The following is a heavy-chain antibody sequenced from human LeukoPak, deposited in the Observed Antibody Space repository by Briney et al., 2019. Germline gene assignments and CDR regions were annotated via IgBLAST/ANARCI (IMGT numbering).Heavy chain of an antibody. CDR3: ARRPSGLIAAAGIYYFVY. Sequence: PSETLSLTCTVSGGSINSNTYYWGWIRQPPGKGLEWIGNIFHSGSTYYNPSLKSRVTISVDTSKNQLSLRLSSVTAADAAIYYCARRPSGLIAAAGIYYFVYWGQGTLVTVSS. CDR1: GGSINSNTYY. J-gene: IGHJ4*02. CDR2: IFHSGST. D-gene: IGHD6-13*01. V-gene: IGHV4-39*01.